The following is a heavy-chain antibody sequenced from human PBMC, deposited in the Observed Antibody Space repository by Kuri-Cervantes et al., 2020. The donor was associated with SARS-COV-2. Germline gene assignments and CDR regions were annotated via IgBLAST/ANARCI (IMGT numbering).Heavy chain of an antibody. CDR3: AKDERDSGGYYLYYYYYHMDV. Sequence: SLKISCAASGFTFDDYAMHWVRQAPGKGLEWVSGISWNSGSIGYADSVKGRFTISRDNSEDTLFLQMNSLRAEDTALYYCAKDERDSGGYYLYYYYYHMDVWGKGTTVTVSS. CDR1: GFTFDDYA. D-gene: IGHD3-22*01. CDR2: ISWNSGSI. J-gene: IGHJ6*03. V-gene: IGHV3-9*01.